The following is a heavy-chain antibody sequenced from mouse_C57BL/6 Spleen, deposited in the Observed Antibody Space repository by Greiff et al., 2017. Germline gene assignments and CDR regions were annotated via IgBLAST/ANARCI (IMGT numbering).Heavy chain of an antibody. D-gene: IGHD2-3*01. CDR1: GYALSSSW. J-gene: IGHJ2*01. CDR3: ARGVYDGYPYHSVH. V-gene: IGHV1-82*01. CDR2: LYPGGGYT. Sequence: QVQLQQSGPELVKPGASVKISCKSSGYALSSSWMNWVKQRPGHGLEWIGDLYPGGGYTNYNEKFKGKATLTADKSSSTAYMQFSSLTSEDSAIYYCARGVYDGYPYHSVHWAQATTLTVSS.